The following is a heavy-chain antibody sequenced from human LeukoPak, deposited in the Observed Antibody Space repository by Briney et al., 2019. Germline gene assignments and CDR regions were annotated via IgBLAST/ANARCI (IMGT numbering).Heavy chain of an antibody. CDR2: IYHSGST. V-gene: IGHV4-30-2*01. CDR3: ASGRSHYIGWFDH. CDR1: GGSISSGDYY. Sequence: SQTLSLTCTVSGGSISSGDYYWSWIRQPPGKGLEWIGYIYHSGSTFYNPSLKSRVTISVDRSKNQFSLRLNSVTAADTAVYYCASGRSHYIGWFDHWGQGTLITVSS. D-gene: IGHD2-15*01. J-gene: IGHJ5*02.